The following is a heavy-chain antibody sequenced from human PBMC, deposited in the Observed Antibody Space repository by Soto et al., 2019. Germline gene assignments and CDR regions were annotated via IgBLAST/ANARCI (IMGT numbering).Heavy chain of an antibody. V-gene: IGHV4-39*01. CDR3: ARHRADIVLMVYAIGWFDP. Sequence: SETLSLTCTVSGGSISSSSYYWGWIRQPPGKGLEWIGSIYYSGSTYYNPSLKSRVTISVDTSKNQFSLKLSSVTAADTAVYYCARHRADIVLMVYAIGWFDPWGQGTLVTVSS. D-gene: IGHD2-8*01. CDR1: GGSISSSSYY. J-gene: IGHJ5*02. CDR2: IYYSGST.